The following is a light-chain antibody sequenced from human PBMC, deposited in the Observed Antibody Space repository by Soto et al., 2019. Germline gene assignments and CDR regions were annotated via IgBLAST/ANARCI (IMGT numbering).Light chain of an antibody. Sequence: QSVLTQPPSASGTPGQRVSISCSGSSSSIGSNTVSWYQQLPGTAPKLLIYSNNQRPSGVPDRFSGSKSGTSASLAISGLQSEDEADYYCAAWXDSLNXWVFGGGTKLTVL. CDR1: SSSIGSNT. CDR2: SNN. V-gene: IGLV1-44*01. CDR3: AAWXDSLNXWV. J-gene: IGLJ3*02.